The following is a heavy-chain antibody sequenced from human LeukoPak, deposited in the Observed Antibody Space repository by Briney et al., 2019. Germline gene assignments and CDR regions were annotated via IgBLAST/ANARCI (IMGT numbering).Heavy chain of an antibody. V-gene: IGHV3-23*01. Sequence: GGSVRLSCAASGFTFSNYAMSWVRQAPGKGLEWVSGIRSSSHNTYYEDSVKGRFTISRDNSKNMLYLQMNSLRAEDTAVYYCAKYVCGGDCYDYFDCWGQGTLVTVSS. CDR2: IRSSSHNT. J-gene: IGHJ4*02. CDR3: AKYVCGGDCYDYFDC. CDR1: GFTFSNYA. D-gene: IGHD2-21*02.